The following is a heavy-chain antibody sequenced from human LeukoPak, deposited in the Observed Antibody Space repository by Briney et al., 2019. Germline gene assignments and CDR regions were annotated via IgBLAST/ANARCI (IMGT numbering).Heavy chain of an antibody. CDR1: GYSFTSYW. J-gene: IGHJ6*03. V-gene: IGHV5-51*01. Sequence: HGESLKISCKGSGYSFTSYWIGWVRQMPGKGLEWMGIIYPGDSDTRYSPSFQGQVTISADKSISTAYLQWSSLKASDTAMYYCARRGEYCSSTSCYRYHYYMDVWGKGTTVTVSS. D-gene: IGHD2-2*01. CDR2: IYPGDSDT. CDR3: ARRGEYCSSTSCYRYHYYMDV.